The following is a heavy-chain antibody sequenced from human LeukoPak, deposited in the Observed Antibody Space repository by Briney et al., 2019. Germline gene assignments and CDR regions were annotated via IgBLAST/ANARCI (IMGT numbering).Heavy chain of an antibody. CDR1: GFTFSDYY. J-gene: IGHJ4*02. CDR3: ARGGDYGDYLLSFDY. Sequence: GGSLRLSCAASGFTFSDYYMSWIRQAPGKGLKWVSYISGSSSNTKYADSVKGRFTISRDNSKNTLYLQMNSLRAEDTAVYYCARGGDYGDYLLSFDYWGQGTLVTVSS. V-gene: IGHV3-11*06. D-gene: IGHD4-17*01. CDR2: ISGSSSNT.